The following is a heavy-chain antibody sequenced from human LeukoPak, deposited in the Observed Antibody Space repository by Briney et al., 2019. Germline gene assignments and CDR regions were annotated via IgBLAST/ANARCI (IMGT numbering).Heavy chain of an antibody. V-gene: IGHV3-23*01. Sequence: GGSLRLSCAASGFTFYNYAMNWVRHSPRKGMEWVSAISANGHSTYYADSVRGRFTISRDNSENTLSLQMNSLRAEYTAVYYCAKSLEMSTTGWFESWGQGTLVTVSS. CDR2: ISANGHST. CDR1: GFTFYNYA. D-gene: IGHD5-24*01. CDR3: AKSLEMSTTGWFES. J-gene: IGHJ5*01.